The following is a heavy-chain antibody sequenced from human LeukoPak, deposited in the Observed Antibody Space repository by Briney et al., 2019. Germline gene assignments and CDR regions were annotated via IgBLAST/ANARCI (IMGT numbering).Heavy chain of an antibody. CDR2: MNPNSGNT. D-gene: IGHD7-27*01. J-gene: IGHJ4*02. CDR3: ARADWGSGDY. CDR1: GYTFTSYD. Sequence: VASVMVSCKASGYTFTSYDINWVRQATGQGLEWLGWMNPNSGNTGYAQKFQGRVTMTRNNSISTAYMELSSLRSEDTAIYYCARADWGSGDYWGQGTLVTVSS. V-gene: IGHV1-8*01.